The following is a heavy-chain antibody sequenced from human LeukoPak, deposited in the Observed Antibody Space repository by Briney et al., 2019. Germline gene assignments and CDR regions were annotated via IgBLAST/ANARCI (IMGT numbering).Heavy chain of an antibody. CDR1: GFTFSSYA. J-gene: IGHJ4*02. V-gene: IGHV3-23*01. CDR3: TEDQAYNWNYVFDY. CDR2: ISASGGST. Sequence: GGSLRLSCAASGFTFSSYAMSWVRQAPGKGLDWVSTISASGGSTYYADSVKGRFTISRDNSKNTLYVQMNSLRAEDTAVYYCTEDQAYNWNYVFDYWGQGTLVTVSS. D-gene: IGHD1-7*01.